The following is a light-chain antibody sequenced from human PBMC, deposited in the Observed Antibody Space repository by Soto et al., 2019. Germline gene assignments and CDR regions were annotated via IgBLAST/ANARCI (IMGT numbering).Light chain of an antibody. CDR2: GAS. J-gene: IGKJ4*01. V-gene: IGKV3-15*01. Sequence: EMVMTQSPATLSVSPGERATLSCGASQSVSSNVAWYQQKPGQAPRLLIYGASTRATGIPAKFSGSGSGTEFTLTISSLQSEDFAVYYCQQYNNWPLTFGGGTKVEIK. CDR3: QQYNNWPLT. CDR1: QSVSSN.